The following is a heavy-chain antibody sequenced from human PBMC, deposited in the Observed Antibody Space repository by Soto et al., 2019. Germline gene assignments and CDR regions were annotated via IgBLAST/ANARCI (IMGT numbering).Heavy chain of an antibody. V-gene: IGHV4-59*01. J-gene: IGHJ3*01. CDR2: FYYGGST. Sequence: QVQLQESGPGLVKPSETLSLTCTVSGGSISSYYWSWIRQPPGKGLEWIGYFYYGGSTNYNPSLKSRVTISSDTSKNQFSLNLFSVTAADTAVYYCAGGFSSVVFDVWGQGTMVTVSS. CDR1: GGSISSYY. D-gene: IGHD6-19*01. CDR3: AGGFSSVVFDV.